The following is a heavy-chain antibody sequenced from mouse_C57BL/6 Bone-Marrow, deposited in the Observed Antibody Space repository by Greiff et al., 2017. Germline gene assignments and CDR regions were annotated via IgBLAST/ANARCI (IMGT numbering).Heavy chain of an antibody. Sequence: QVQLKESGAELMKPGASVKLSCKATGYTFTGYWIEWVKQRPGHGLEWIGEILPGSGSTNYNEKFKGKATFTADTSSNTAYMQLSSLTTEDSALYYGARWDYDYDGNWDFDVWGTGTTVTVSS. CDR2: ILPGSGST. CDR1: GYTFTGYW. D-gene: IGHD2-4*01. J-gene: IGHJ1*03. V-gene: IGHV1-9*01. CDR3: ARWDYDYDGNWDFDV.